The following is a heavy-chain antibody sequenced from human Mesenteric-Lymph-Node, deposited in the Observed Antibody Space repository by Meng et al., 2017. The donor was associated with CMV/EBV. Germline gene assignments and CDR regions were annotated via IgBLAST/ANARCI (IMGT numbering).Heavy chain of an antibody. CDR2: RYNSGST. CDR3: ARDLGGGNDY. D-gene: IGHD3-16*01. Sequence: SETLSLTCTVSGGSVSSRNYYWSWIRQLPGKGLEWIAYRYNSGSTNYNPSLKSRVTISVDTSKNQFSLKLSSVTAADTAVYYCARDLGGGNDYWGQGTLVTVSS. V-gene: IGHV4-61*01. CDR1: GGSVSSRNYY. J-gene: IGHJ4*02.